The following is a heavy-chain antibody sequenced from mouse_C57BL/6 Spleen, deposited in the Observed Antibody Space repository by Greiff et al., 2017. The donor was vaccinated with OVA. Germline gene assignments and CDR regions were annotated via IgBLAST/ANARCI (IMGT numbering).Heavy chain of an antibody. CDR3: ARGGTFYAMDY. V-gene: IGHV1-50*01. Sequence: QVQLQQSGAELVKPGASVKLSCKASGYTFTSYWMQWVKQRPGQGLEWIGEIDPSDSYTNYNQKFKGKATLTVDTSSSTAYMQLSSLTPEDSAVYYCARGGTFYAMDYWGQGTSVTVSS. CDR1: GYTFTSYW. CDR2: IDPSDSYT. J-gene: IGHJ4*01.